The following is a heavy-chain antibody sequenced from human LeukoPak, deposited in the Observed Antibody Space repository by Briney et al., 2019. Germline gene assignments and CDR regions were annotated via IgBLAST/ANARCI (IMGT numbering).Heavy chain of an antibody. Sequence: GASVKVSCKASGYTFTSYYIHWVRQAPGQGLEWMGVINPSGGSTSYAQKFQGRVSMTRDTSTSTVYMELSSLRSEDTAVYYCARDPWTAIVTQSFPSDYWGQGTLVTVSS. CDR3: ARDPWTAIVTQSFPSDY. V-gene: IGHV1-46*01. CDR1: GYTFTSYY. CDR2: INPSGGST. D-gene: IGHD5-18*01. J-gene: IGHJ4*02.